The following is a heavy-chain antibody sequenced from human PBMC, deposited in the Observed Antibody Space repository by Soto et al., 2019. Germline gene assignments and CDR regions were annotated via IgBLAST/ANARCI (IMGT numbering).Heavy chain of an antibody. Sequence: SETLSLTCAVYGGSFSGYYWSWIRQPPGKGLEWIGEINHSGSTNYNPSLKSRVTISVDTSKNQFSLKLSSVTAADTAVYYCARAAYHYGSGSSYLYWGQGTLVTVSS. CDR2: INHSGST. D-gene: IGHD3-10*01. CDR1: GGSFSGYY. CDR3: ARAAYHYGSGSSYLY. V-gene: IGHV4-34*01. J-gene: IGHJ4*02.